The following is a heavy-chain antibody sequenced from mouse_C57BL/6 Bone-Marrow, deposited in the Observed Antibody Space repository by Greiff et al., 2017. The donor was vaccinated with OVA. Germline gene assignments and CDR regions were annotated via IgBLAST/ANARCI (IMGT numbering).Heavy chain of an antibody. J-gene: IGHJ2*01. CDR2: IYPGGGYT. CDR1: GYTFTNYW. D-gene: IGHD1-1*02. V-gene: IGHV1-63*01. Sequence: QVQLQQSGAELAKPGASVKLSCKASGYTFTNYWIGWAKQRPGHGLEWIGDIYPGGGYTNYNEKFKGKATLTADKSSSTAYMQFSSLTSEDSAIYYCARWGTIYYFDYWGQGTTLTVSS. CDR3: ARWGTIYYFDY.